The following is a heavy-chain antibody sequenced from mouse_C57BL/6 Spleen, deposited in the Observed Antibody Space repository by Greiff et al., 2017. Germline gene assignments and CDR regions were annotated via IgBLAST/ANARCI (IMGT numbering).Heavy chain of an antibody. Sequence: QVQLQQPGAELVKPGASVKLSCKASGYTFTSYWMHWVKQRPGRGLEWIGRIDPNSGGTKYNEKFKSKATLTVDKPSSTAYMQLSSLTSEDSAVYYCSRFPLITTYYAMDYWGQGTSVTVSS. CDR1: GYTFTSYW. J-gene: IGHJ4*01. V-gene: IGHV1-72*01. CDR2: IDPNSGGT. CDR3: SRFPLITTYYAMDY. D-gene: IGHD1-1*01.